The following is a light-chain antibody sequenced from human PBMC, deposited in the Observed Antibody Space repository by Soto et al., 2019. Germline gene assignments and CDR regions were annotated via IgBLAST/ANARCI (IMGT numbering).Light chain of an antibody. Sequence: DSQMTQSPSTLSASVGDIVIITCRASQSINSWLAWYQQKPGKAPALLISKASSLQSGVPPRFSGSGSGTEFTLTISSLQPDDFATYYCQQYNTYSWTFGQGTKVEIK. V-gene: IGKV1-5*03. CDR3: QQYNTYSWT. CDR1: QSINSW. CDR2: KAS. J-gene: IGKJ1*01.